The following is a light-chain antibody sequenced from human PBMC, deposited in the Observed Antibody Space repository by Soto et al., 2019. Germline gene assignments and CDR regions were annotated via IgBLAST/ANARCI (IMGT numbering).Light chain of an antibody. CDR2: AAS. J-gene: IGKJ1*01. Sequence: DIQMTQSPSSLSTSVGDRVTITCRATQGIGTFLAWYQQKPGQVPKLLIYAASTLQSGVPSRFSGSGSGTDFTLTISSLQPEDVATCYCQRYNSAPQTFGQGTKVEIK. CDR3: QRYNSAPQT. V-gene: IGKV1-27*01. CDR1: QGIGTF.